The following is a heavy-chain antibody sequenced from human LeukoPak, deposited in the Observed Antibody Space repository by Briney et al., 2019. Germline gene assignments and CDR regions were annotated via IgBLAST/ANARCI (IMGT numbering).Heavy chain of an antibody. CDR1: GGSISSYY. J-gene: IGHJ6*02. CDR2: IYYSGST. Sequence: PSETLSLTCTVSGGSISSYYWSWIRQPPGKGLEWIGYIYYSGSTNYNPSLKSRVTISVDTSKNQFSLKLSSVTAADTAVYYCARDAAGCSGSNFYYYGMDVWGQGTTVTVSS. D-gene: IGHD5-12*01. CDR3: ARDAAGCSGSNFYYYGMDV. V-gene: IGHV4-59*01.